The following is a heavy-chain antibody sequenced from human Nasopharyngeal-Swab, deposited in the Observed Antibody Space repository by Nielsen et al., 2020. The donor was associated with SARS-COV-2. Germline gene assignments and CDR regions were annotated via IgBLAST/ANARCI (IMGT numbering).Heavy chain of an antibody. V-gene: IGHV4-34*01. Sequence: SETLSLTCAFYGGSFNSYYWTWIRQSPGKVLEWIGEISHSGSTKYNPSLKSRLTISVDTSNNQFSLKLTSVTAADTGVYYCARGGYSYGFDYWGQGTLVTVSS. J-gene: IGHJ4*02. CDR2: ISHSGST. CDR3: ARGGYSYGFDY. CDR1: GGSFNSYY. D-gene: IGHD5-18*01.